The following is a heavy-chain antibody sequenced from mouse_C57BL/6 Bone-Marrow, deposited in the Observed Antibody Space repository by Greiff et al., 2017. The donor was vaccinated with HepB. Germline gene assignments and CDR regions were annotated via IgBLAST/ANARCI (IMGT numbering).Heavy chain of an antibody. D-gene: IGHD2-1*01. V-gene: IGHV14-4*01. CDR3: TFYGNYPYFDY. CDR2: IDPENGDT. Sequence: VQRVESGAELVRPGASVKLSCTASGFNIKDDYMHWVKQRPEQGLEWIGWIDPENGDTEYASKFQGKATITADTSSNTAYLQLSSLTSEDTAVYYCTFYGNYPYFDYWGQGTTLTVSS. J-gene: IGHJ2*01. CDR1: GFNIKDDY.